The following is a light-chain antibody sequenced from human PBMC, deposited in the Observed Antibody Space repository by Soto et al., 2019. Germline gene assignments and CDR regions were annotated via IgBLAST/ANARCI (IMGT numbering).Light chain of an antibody. CDR1: QSFITN. V-gene: IGKV3-15*01. CDR2: GAS. J-gene: IGKJ1*01. CDR3: QHYNNWPT. Sequence: EIVMTQSPATLSVSPGERATLSCRASQSFITNLAWYQQQPGQAPRLLIYGASTRATGIPARFSGSGSGTEFTLTVSSLQSEDFAFYYCQHYNNWPTFGQGTKVDIK.